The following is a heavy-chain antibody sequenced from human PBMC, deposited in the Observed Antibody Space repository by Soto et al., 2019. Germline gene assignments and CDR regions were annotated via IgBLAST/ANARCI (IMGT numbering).Heavy chain of an antibody. Sequence: QVQLVQSGAEVKKPGASVKVSCKASGYTFTSYYMHWVRQAPGQGLESMGIINPSGGSTSYAQKFQGRVTMTRDTSTSTVYMELSSLRSEDTAVYYCARDTQYYYEPYNWFDPWGQGTLVTVSS. CDR3: ARDTQYYYEPYNWFDP. J-gene: IGHJ5*02. D-gene: IGHD3-22*01. CDR1: GYTFTSYY. V-gene: IGHV1-46*01. CDR2: INPSGGST.